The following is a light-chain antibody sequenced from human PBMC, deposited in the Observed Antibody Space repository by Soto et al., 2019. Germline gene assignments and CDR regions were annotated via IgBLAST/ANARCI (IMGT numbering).Light chain of an antibody. V-gene: IGKV3-11*01. CDR1: QSVSSS. Sequence: EFVLTQSPATLSFSPGATATLSCGASQSVSSSLAWYQQKPGQAPRLLIYDASGRATGIPDRFSGSGSGTDFSLTINSLQSEDFAVYYCQPYNNWPLTFGGGTKVAI. CDR2: DAS. CDR3: QPYNNWPLT. J-gene: IGKJ4*01.